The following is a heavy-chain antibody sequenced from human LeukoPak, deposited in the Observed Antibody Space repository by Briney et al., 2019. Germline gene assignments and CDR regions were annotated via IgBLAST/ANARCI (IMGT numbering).Heavy chain of an antibody. D-gene: IGHD1-1*01. J-gene: IGHJ4*02. Sequence: GGSLRLSCAASGFTFSTYLMHWGRQAPGKGLVWVSRIHGDGISTTYADSVKGRFTISRDNAKDTLYLQMNSLRAEDTAMYFCASGELDSLYYFDYWGQGTLVTVSS. V-gene: IGHV3-74*01. CDR3: ASGELDSLYYFDY. CDR1: GFTFSTYL. CDR2: IHGDGIST.